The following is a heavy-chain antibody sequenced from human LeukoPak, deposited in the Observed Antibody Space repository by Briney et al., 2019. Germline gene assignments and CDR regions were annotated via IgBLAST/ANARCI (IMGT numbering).Heavy chain of an antibody. Sequence: PSETLSLTCAVSGGSISSSNWWSWVRQPPGKGLEWIGEIYHSGSTNYNPSLKSRVTISVDTSKNQFSLKLSSVTAADTAVYYCARHDRTGIAVAGPRDRWYFDLWGRGTLVTVSS. CDR1: GGSISSSNW. CDR2: IYHSGST. CDR3: ARHDRTGIAVAGPRDRWYFDL. J-gene: IGHJ2*01. V-gene: IGHV4-4*02. D-gene: IGHD6-19*01.